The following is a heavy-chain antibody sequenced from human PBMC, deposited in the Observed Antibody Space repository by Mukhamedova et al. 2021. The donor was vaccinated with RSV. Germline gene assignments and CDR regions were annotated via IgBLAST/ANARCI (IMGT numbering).Heavy chain of an antibody. Sequence: GRIDPSDSYTNYSPSFQGHVTISADKSISTAYLQWSSLEASDTAIYYCARHKHDNRNDPDSWGQVTLVTVSS. J-gene: IGHJ5*01. CDR3: ARHKHDNRNDPDS. V-gene: IGHV5-10-1*01. D-gene: IGHD1-1*01. CDR2: IDPSDSYT.